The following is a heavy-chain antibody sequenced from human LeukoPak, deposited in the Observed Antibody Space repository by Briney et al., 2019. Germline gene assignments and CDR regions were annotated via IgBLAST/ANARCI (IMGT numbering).Heavy chain of an antibody. J-gene: IGHJ6*03. D-gene: IGHD5-12*01. CDR2: IYYSGST. Sequence: PSETLSPTCTVSGGSISSCYWSWIRQPPGKGLEWIGFIYYSGSTNYNPSLKSRVTISVETSKNQFSLKLSSVTAADTAVYYCARHSRGYDFPATYYYYYYMDVWGKGTAVTVSS. CDR3: ARHSRGYDFPATYYYYYYMDV. V-gene: IGHV4-59*08. CDR1: GGSISSCY.